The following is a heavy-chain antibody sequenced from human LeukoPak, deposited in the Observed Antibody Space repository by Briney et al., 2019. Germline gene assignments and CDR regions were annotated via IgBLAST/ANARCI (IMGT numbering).Heavy chain of an antibody. CDR2: IYYSGST. J-gene: IGHJ4*02. D-gene: IGHD5-12*01. CDR1: GGSISSYY. CDR3: ARVQRGYSGYAVDY. V-gene: IGHV4-59*01. Sequence: SETLSLTCTVSGGSISSYYWSWIRQPPGKGLEWIGYIYYSGSTNYNPSLKSRVTISVDTSKNQFSLKLSSVTAADTAVYYCARVQRGYSGYAVDYWGQGTLVTVSS.